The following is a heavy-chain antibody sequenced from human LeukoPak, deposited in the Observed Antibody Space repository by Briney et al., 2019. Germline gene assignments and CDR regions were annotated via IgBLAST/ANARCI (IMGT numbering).Heavy chain of an antibody. Sequence: SETLSLTCTVSDYSISSGYYWGWIRQPPGKGLEWTGSIFQSGHTYYSPSLKSRVTISVDTSNNRFSQSLSAVTAADTAIYYCARDTRTAQGFDYWGQGILVTVSS. CDR3: ARDTRTAQGFDY. CDR1: DYSISSGYY. D-gene: IGHD2-15*01. V-gene: IGHV4-38-2*02. J-gene: IGHJ4*02. CDR2: IFQSGHT.